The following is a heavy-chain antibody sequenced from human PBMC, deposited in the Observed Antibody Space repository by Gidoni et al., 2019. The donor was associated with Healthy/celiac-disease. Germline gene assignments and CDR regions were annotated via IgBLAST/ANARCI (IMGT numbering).Heavy chain of an antibody. V-gene: IGHV3-23*01. J-gene: IGHJ4*02. CDR3: AKDRFLIAVAGIVDY. Sequence: EVQRWESGGGLVQSGGSLRLSRAPAGFTFSSYAMSWVRQGPGKGREWVSGISGSDGSTTYADSVKGRFTISRDNSKNTLYLQMNSLRAEDTAVYYCAKDRFLIAVAGIVDYWGQGTLVTVSS. CDR1: GFTFSSYA. CDR2: ISGSDGST. D-gene: IGHD6-19*01.